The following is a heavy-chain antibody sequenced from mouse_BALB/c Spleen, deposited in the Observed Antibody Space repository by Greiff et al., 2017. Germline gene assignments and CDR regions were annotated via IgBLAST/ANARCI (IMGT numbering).Heavy chain of an antibody. CDR2: IRLKSNNYAT. CDR3: TRRYGSYYYAMDY. J-gene: IGHJ4*01. CDR1: GFTFSNYW. V-gene: IGHV6-6*02. D-gene: IGHD1-1*01. Sequence: EVKLVESGGGLVQPGGSMKLSCVASGFTFSNYWMNWVRQSPEKGLEWVAEIRLKSNNYATHYAESVKGRFTISRDDSKSSVYLQMNNLRAEDTGIYYCTRRYGSYYYAMDYWGQGTSVTVSS.